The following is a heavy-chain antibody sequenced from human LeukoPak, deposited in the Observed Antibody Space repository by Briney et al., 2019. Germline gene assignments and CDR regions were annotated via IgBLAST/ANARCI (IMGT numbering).Heavy chain of an antibody. D-gene: IGHD6-13*01. V-gene: IGHV3-33*06. J-gene: IGHJ4*02. CDR3: AKVRFSGAAAGAIDY. CDR2: IWYDGSNK. Sequence: GRSLRLSCAASGFTFSSYGMHWVRQAPGKGLEWVAVIWYDGSNKYYADSVNGRFTIFRDNSKNTLYLQMNSMRAEDTALYYCAKVRFSGAAAGAIDYWGQGTLVTVSS. CDR1: GFTFSSYG.